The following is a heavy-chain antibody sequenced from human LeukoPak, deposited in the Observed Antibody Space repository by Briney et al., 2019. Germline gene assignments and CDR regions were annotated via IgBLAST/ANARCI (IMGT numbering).Heavy chain of an antibody. CDR2: INPSGGST. D-gene: IGHD3-10*01. J-gene: IGHJ6*03. V-gene: IGHV1-46*01. CDR1: GYTFTTYY. CDR3: ASERARSGGYMDV. Sequence: ASVKVSCKASGYTFTTYYIHWVRQAPGQGPEWMGIINPSGGSTSYAQKFQGRVTMTGDTSTSTVYMELSSLRSEDTAVYYCASERARSGGYMDVWGKGTTVTVSS.